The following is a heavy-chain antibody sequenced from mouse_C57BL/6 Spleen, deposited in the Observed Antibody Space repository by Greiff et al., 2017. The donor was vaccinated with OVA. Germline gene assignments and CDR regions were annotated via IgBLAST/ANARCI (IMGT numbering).Heavy chain of an antibody. D-gene: IGHD2-4*01. CDR3: AREGYDYDYFDY. CDR1: GFTFSDYY. CDR2: INYDGSST. Sequence: EVHLVESEGGLVQPGRSMKLSCTASGFTFSDYYMAWVRQVPEKGLEWVANINYDGSSTYYLDSLKSRFIISRDNAKNILYLQMSSLKSEDTATYYCAREGYDYDYFDYWGQGTTLTVSS. J-gene: IGHJ2*01. V-gene: IGHV5-16*01.